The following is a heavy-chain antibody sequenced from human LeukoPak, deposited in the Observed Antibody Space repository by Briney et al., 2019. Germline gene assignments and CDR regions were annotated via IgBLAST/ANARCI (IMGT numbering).Heavy chain of an antibody. V-gene: IGHV4-39*07. CDR2: TYYSGST. CDR3: ARSTGKRIELDY. CDR1: GGSISSSSYY. Sequence: SETLSLTCTVSGGSISSSSYYWGWIRQPPGKGLEWIGSTYYSGSTYYNPSLKSRVTISVDTPKNQFSLKLGSVTAADTAVYYCARSTGKRIELDYWGQGTLVTVSS. J-gene: IGHJ4*02. D-gene: IGHD1-1*01.